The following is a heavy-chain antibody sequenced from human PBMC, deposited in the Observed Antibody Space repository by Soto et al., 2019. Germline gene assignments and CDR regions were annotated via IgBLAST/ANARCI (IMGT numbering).Heavy chain of an antibody. D-gene: IGHD3-22*01. V-gene: IGHV4-30-4*01. CDR3: ASYSDRTGYDAGGVDP. Sequence: QVQLQESGPGLVKPSQTLSLTCTVSGASIGSDNYYWSWIRQPPGKGLEWIGCIHYSGSPYYTPSLQSRVTLSVDTSTKQFSLRLSAVTAADTAVYYCASYSDRTGYDAGGVDPWGQGTLVTFSA. J-gene: IGHJ5*02. CDR1: GASIGSDNYY. CDR2: IHYSGSP.